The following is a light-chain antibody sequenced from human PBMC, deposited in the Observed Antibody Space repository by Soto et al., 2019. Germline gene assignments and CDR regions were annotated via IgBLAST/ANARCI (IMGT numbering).Light chain of an antibody. CDR1: SSDVGDYNY. J-gene: IGLJ1*01. CDR3: SSYTSSSLLYV. CDR2: DVS. Sequence: QSVLTQPASVSGSPGQSITISCTGASSDVGDYNYVSWYQQHPGKAPKLLIYDVSNRPSGISDRFSASKSGNTASLTISGLQAEDEADYYCSSYTSSSLLYVFXTGTKVTVL. V-gene: IGLV2-14*01.